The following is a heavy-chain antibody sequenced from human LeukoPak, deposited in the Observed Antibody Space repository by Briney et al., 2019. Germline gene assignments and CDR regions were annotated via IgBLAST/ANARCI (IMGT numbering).Heavy chain of an antibody. CDR3: AREDDSWGPNNLDL. V-gene: IGHV3-33*01. J-gene: IGHJ3*01. D-gene: IGHD7-27*01. CDR1: GFTFSSYG. Sequence: GGSLRLSCAASGFTFSSYGMHWVRQAPGKGLEWVAVIWYGRSNEYYGDSVKGRFTISRDNSKNTLYLQMNSLRAEDTAVYYCAREDDSWGPNNLDLWGQGTMVTVSS. CDR2: IWYGRSNE.